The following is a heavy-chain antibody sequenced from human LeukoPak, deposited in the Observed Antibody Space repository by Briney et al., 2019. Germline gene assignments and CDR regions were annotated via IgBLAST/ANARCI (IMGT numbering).Heavy chain of an antibody. V-gene: IGHV1-24*01. J-gene: IGHJ4*02. D-gene: IGHD3-22*01. CDR1: GYTLTELS. CDR2: FDPEDGET. Sequence: VASVKVSCKVSGYTLTELSMHWVRQAPGKGLEWMGGFDPEDGETIYAQKFQGRVTMTEDTSTDTAYMEPSSLRSEDTAVYYCATDSPYYYDSSGYYGVYWGQGTLVTVSS. CDR3: ATDSPYYYDSSGYYGVY.